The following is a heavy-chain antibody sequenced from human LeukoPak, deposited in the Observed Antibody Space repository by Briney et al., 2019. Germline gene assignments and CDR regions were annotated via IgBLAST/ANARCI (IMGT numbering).Heavy chain of an antibody. J-gene: IGHJ4*02. D-gene: IGHD4-23*01. CDR3: ARHAGTTVVTPALNL. CDR2: IYPGDSDT. V-gene: IGHV5-51*01. CDR1: GYSFTSYW. Sequence: GESLKISCKGSGYSFTSYWIGWVRQMPGKGLEWMGIIYPGDSDTRYSPSFQGQVTISADKSISTAYLQWSSLKASDTAMYYCARHAGTTVVTPALNLWGQGTLVTVSS.